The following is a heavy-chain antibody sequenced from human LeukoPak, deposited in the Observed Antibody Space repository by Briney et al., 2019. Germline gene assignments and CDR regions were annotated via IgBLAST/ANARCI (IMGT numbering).Heavy chain of an antibody. CDR1: GFTFSSYA. CDR2: ISGSGGST. D-gene: IGHD2-15*01. V-gene: IGHV3-23*01. Sequence: PGGSLRLSCAASGFTFSSYAMSWVRQAPGKGLEWVSAISGSGGSTYYADSVKGRFTISRDNSKNTLYLQMNSLRAEDTAVYYCARGRQRHSPKLYYFDYWGQGTLVTVSS. J-gene: IGHJ4*02. CDR3: ARGRQRHSPKLYYFDY.